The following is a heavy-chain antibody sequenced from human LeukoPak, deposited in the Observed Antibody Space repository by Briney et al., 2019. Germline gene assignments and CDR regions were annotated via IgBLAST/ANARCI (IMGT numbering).Heavy chain of an antibody. CDR2: ISSSSSTI. Sequence: GGSLRLSRAASGFTFSSYSMNWVRQAPGKGLEWVSYISSSSSTIYYADSVKGRFTISRDNAKNSLYLQMNSLRAEDTAVYYCARDSPQRYCSSTSCSPNWFDPWGQGTLVTVSS. CDR3: ARDSPQRYCSSTSCSPNWFDP. J-gene: IGHJ5*02. D-gene: IGHD2-2*01. CDR1: GFTFSSYS. V-gene: IGHV3-48*04.